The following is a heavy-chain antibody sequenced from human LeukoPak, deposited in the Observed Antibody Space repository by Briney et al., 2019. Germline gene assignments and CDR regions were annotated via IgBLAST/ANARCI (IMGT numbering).Heavy chain of an antibody. V-gene: IGHV3-9*01. CDR3: AKDKDYGDYELDY. J-gene: IGHJ4*02. CDR2: ISWNSATI. CDR1: GFTFDDYG. Sequence: PGGSLRLPCAASGFTFDDYGMHWVRQVPGRGLEWVAGISWNSATIGYADSVKGRFTISRDNAKNSLYLQMNSLRTEDTALYYCAKDKDYGDYELDYWGQGTLVTVSS. D-gene: IGHD4-17*01.